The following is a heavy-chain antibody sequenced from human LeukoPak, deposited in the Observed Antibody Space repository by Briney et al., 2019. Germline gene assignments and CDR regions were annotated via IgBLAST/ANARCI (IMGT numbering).Heavy chain of an antibody. CDR2: INHSGST. J-gene: IGHJ5*02. CDR1: GGSFSGYY. CDR3: ARPNLNGSGSYGLWFDP. V-gene: IGHV4-34*01. Sequence: SSETLSLTCAVYGGSFSGYYWSWIRQPPGKGLEWIGEINHSGSTNYNPSLKSRVTISVDTSKNQFSLKLSSVTAADTAVYYCARPNLNGSGSYGLWFDPWGQGTLVTVSS. D-gene: IGHD3-10*01.